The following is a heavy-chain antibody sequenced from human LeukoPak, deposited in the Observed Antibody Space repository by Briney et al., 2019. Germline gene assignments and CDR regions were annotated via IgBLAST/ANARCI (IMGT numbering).Heavy chain of an antibody. CDR3: TRSDWFDP. J-gene: IGHJ5*02. Sequence: GGSLRLSCAASGFTFRSYSLHWVRQAPGKGLVRVSRINSDGSTTSYADSVKGRFTISRDNAKNTLYLQMNSLRGEDTAVYYCTRSDWFDPWGQGTLVTVSS. CDR2: INSDGSTT. V-gene: IGHV3-74*01. CDR1: GFTFRSYS.